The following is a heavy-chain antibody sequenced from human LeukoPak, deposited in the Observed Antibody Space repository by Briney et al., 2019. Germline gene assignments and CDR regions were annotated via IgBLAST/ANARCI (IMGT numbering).Heavy chain of an antibody. CDR1: GFTFSSNG. D-gene: IGHD6-19*01. V-gene: IGHV3-33*01. CDR2: IWYDGSNK. Sequence: GGSLRLSCAASGFTFSSNGMHWVRQAPGKGLEWVAVIWYDGSNKYYADSVKGRFTISRDNPKNTLYLQMNSLRAEDTAVYYCARDVGSSGLSSWGQGSLVTVSS. J-gene: IGHJ5*02. CDR3: ARDVGSSGLSS.